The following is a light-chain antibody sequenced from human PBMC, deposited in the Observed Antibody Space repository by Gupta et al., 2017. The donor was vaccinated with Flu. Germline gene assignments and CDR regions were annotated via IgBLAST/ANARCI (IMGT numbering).Light chain of an antibody. CDR1: SSDIGGYNY. V-gene: IGLV2-14*01. J-gene: IGLJ2*01. CDR3: SSYTTSYTLV. CDR2: EVS. Sequence: TISCTGTSSDIGGYNYVSWYQKHPARARKLMIFEVSNRTAGVANRFSGSKSDNTASLTISGLQAEDEADYYGSSYTTSYTLVFGGGTKLTVL.